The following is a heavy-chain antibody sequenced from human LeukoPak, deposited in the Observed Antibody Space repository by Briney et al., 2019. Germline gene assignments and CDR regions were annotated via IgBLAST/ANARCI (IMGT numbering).Heavy chain of an antibody. V-gene: IGHV4-4*07. CDR2: IYTSGST. CDR3: ARDRNPSYYYYYYGMDV. Sequence: SETLSLTCTVSGGSISSYYWSWIRQPAGKGLEWIGRIYTSGSTNYNPSLKSRVTMSVDTSKNQFSLKLSSVTAADTAVYYCARDRNPSYYYYYYGMDVWGQGTTVTVSS. CDR1: GGSISSYY. J-gene: IGHJ6*02.